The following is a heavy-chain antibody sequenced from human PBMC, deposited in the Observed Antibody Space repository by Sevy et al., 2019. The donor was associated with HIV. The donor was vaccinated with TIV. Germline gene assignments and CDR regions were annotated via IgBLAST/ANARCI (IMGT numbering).Heavy chain of an antibody. Sequence: GGSLRLSCAASGFTFYYAWMSWVRQAPGKGVEWVGRIKSKADGGTTEYAAAVKGRFTISRDDSKNTLYLQMNSLKTEDTAIYYCSTDPIIVLLVTDGMDVWGQGTTVTVSS. CDR1: GFTFYYAW. CDR2: IKSKADGGTT. D-gene: IGHD2-8*02. CDR3: STDPIIVLLVTDGMDV. V-gene: IGHV3-15*01. J-gene: IGHJ6*02.